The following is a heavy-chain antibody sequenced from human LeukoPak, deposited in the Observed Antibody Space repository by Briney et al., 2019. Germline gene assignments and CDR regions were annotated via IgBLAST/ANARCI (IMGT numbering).Heavy chain of an antibody. CDR2: IYYSGST. D-gene: IGHD2-21*02. CDR3: ARVYCGGDCYLAGAFDI. J-gene: IGHJ3*02. CDR1: GGSISSYY. Sequence: TSETLSLTCTVSGGSISSYYWSWIRQPPGKGLEWIGHIYYSGSTNYNPSLKSRVTISVDTSKNQFSLKLSSVTAADTAVYYCARVYCGGDCYLAGAFDIWGQGTMVTVSS. V-gene: IGHV4-59*01.